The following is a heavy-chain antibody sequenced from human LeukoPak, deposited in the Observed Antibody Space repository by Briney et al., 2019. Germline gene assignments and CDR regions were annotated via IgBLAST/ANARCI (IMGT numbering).Heavy chain of an antibody. Sequence: GGSLRLSCAGSGFTFSNYWMTWVRQAPGKGPQWVSYISGNGGTTHYADSVEGRFTISRDNAKNSLYLQMSSLRAEDTAVYYCARDLDRGNYFFAYWGQGTPVTVSS. D-gene: IGHD3-3*01. CDR3: ARDLDRGNYFFAY. V-gene: IGHV3-48*04. J-gene: IGHJ4*02. CDR2: ISGNGGTT. CDR1: GFTFSNYW.